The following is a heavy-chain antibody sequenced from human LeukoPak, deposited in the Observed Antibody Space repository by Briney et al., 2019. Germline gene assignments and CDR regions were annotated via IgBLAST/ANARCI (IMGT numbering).Heavy chain of an antibody. CDR1: GFTFSSYA. CDR2: ISGSGDSR. CDR3: AKGPLIEVAGTTWDY. D-gene: IGHD6-19*01. Sequence: PGGSLRLSCAASGFTFSSYAMSWVRQAPGKGLEWVSGISGSGDSRYYPDSVKGRFTISRDNSKNTLYLQMNSLRAEDTAVYYCAKGPLIEVAGTTWDYWGQGTLVTVSS. J-gene: IGHJ4*02. V-gene: IGHV3-23*01.